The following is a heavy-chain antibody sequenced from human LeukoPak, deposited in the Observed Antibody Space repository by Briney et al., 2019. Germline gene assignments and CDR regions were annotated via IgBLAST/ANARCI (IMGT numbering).Heavy chain of an antibody. CDR1: GGSFTDYY. CDR2: INHSGTT. J-gene: IGHJ5*02. D-gene: IGHD6-13*01. CDR3: ARRNRITGYSNIWYWFDP. V-gene: IGHV4-34*01. Sequence: SETLSLTCGVYGGSFTDYYWSWIRQPPGKGLEWIGEINHSGTTNYNPSLKSRVTISVDMSKSHFSLTLSSVTAADTALYYCARRNRITGYSNIWYWFDPWGQGTLVTVSS.